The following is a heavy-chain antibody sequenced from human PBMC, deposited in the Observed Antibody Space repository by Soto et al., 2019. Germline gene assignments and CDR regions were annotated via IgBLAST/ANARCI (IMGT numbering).Heavy chain of an antibody. D-gene: IGHD3-9*01. V-gene: IGHV3-48*01. CDR2: ISSSSSTI. CDR1: GFTFSSYS. CDR3: AREADILNWFDP. J-gene: IGHJ5*02. Sequence: GGSLRLSCAASGFTFSSYSMNWVRQAPGKGLEWVSYISSSSSTIYYADSVKGRFTISRDNAKSSLYLQMNSPRAEDTAVYYCAREADILNWFDPWGQGTLVTVSS.